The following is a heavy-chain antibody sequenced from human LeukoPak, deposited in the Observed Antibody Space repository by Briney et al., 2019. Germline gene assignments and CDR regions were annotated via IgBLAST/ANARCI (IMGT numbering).Heavy chain of an antibody. V-gene: IGHV4-39*07. CDR3: ARDPSLGDYYDRSGTFEY. Sequence: SETLSLTCTVSGGSISSSSYYWGWIRQPPGKGLEWIGSIYYSGSTYYNPSLKSRVTISVDTSKNQLSMKLSSVTAADTAVYYCARDPSLGDYYDRSGTFEYWGQGTLVTVSS. CDR2: IYYSGST. D-gene: IGHD3-22*01. J-gene: IGHJ4*02. CDR1: GGSISSSSYY.